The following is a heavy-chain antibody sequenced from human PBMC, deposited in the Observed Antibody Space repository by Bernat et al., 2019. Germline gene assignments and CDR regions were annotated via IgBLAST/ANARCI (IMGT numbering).Heavy chain of an antibody. CDR1: GFTFSSYE. CDR2: ISSSGSTI. V-gene: IGHV3-48*03. Sequence: EVQLVESGGGLVQPGGSLRLSCAASGFTFSSYEMNWVRQAPGKGLEWVSYISSSGSTIYYADSVKGRFTISRDNAKNSLYLQMNSLRAEDTAVYYCARDSGRTIFGVVIAAFDIWGQGTMVTVSS. J-gene: IGHJ3*02. D-gene: IGHD3-3*01. CDR3: ARDSGRTIFGVVIAAFDI.